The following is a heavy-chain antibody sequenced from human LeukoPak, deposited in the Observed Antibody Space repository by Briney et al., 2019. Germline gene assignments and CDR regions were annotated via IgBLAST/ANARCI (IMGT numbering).Heavy chain of an antibody. V-gene: IGHV1-8*03. Sequence: GASXKVSCKASGYTFTSYDINWVRQATGQGLEWMGWMNPNSGNTGYAQKFQGRVTITRNTSISTAYMELSSLRSEDTAVYYCARGGDLYDFWSGYYNPWGQGTLVTVSS. CDR1: GYTFTSYD. D-gene: IGHD3-3*01. CDR3: ARGGDLYDFWSGYYNP. CDR2: MNPNSGNT. J-gene: IGHJ5*02.